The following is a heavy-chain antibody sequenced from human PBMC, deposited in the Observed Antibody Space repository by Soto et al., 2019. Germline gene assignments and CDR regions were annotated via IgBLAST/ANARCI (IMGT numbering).Heavy chain of an antibody. V-gene: IGHV3-30*18. J-gene: IGHJ4*02. D-gene: IGHD3-16*01. Sequence: QVQLVESGGGVVQPGRSLRLSCAASGFTFSSYGMHWVRQAPGKGLEWVAVISYDGSNKYYADSVKGRFTISRDNSKNTLYPQMNSLRAEDTAVYYCAKDLGLLHRVFDYWGQGTLVTVSS. CDR3: AKDLGLLHRVFDY. CDR1: GFTFSSYG. CDR2: ISYDGSNK.